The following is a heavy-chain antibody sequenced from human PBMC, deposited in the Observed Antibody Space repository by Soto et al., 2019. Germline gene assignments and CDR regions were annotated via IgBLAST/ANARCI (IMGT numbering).Heavy chain of an antibody. CDR1: GFTFSSYG. CDR2: ISYDGSNK. Sequence: PGGSLRLSCAASGFTFSSYGMHWVRQAPGKGLEWVAVISYDGSNKYYADSVKGRFTISRDNSKNTLYLQMNSLRAEDTAVYYCAKTVVPAATNYYYYYMDVWGKGTTVTVSS. CDR3: AKTVVPAATNYYYYYMDV. J-gene: IGHJ6*03. V-gene: IGHV3-30*18. D-gene: IGHD2-2*01.